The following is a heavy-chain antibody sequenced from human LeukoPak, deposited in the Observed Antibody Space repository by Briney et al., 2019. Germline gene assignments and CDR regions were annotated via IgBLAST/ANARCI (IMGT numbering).Heavy chain of an antibody. D-gene: IGHD2-2*01. CDR1: GGSISSGGYS. J-gene: IGHJ4*02. V-gene: IGHV4-30-2*01. CDR2: IYHSGST. Sequence: PSQTLSLTCAVSGGSISSGGYSWSWIRQPPGKGLEWIGYIYHSGSTNYNPSLKSRVTISVDTSKNQFSLKLSSVTAADTAVYYCARAALGYCSSTSCSREPFLFDYWGQGTLVTVSS. CDR3: ARAALGYCSSTSCSREPFLFDY.